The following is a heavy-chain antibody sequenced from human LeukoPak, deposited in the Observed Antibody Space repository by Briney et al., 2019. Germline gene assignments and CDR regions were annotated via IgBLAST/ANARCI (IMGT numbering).Heavy chain of an antibody. CDR1: GGSISSYY. D-gene: IGHD3-22*01. Sequence: SETLSLTCIVSGGSISSYYWSWIRQPPGKGLEWIGNIYSSGTTNYNPSLKSRVTISVDTSKNQFSLKLSSVTAADTAVYYCAKSYDSSGYYNYWGQGTLVTVSS. CDR2: IYSSGTT. J-gene: IGHJ4*02. CDR3: AKSYDSSGYYNY. V-gene: IGHV4-59*13.